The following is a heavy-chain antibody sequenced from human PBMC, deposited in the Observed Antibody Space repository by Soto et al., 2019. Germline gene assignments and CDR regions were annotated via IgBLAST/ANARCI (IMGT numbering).Heavy chain of an antibody. CDR3: ARGLGFCSGGACYEY. J-gene: IGHJ4*02. V-gene: IGHV3-53*01. Sequence: PGGSLRLSCAASGFTVSDNYVTWVRQAPGKGLEWVSVIYAGGDTFHADSVKGRFTISRDTSENMVYLQMRSLRVEDTAVYHCARGLGFCSGGACYEYWGQGTVVTVSS. CDR1: GFTVSDNY. CDR2: IYAGGDT. D-gene: IGHD2-15*01.